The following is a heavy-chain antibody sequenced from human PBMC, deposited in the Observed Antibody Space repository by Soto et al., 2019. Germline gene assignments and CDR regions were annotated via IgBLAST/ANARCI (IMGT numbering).Heavy chain of an antibody. D-gene: IGHD3-22*01. J-gene: IGHJ5*02. Sequence: PSETLSLTCTVSGGSISSYYWSWIRQPPGKGLEWIGYIYYSGSTNYNPSLKSRVTISVDTSKNQFSLKLSSVTAADTAVYYCARDFFYYDSSGYYYNWFDPWGQGTLVTV. CDR1: GGSISSYY. CDR3: ARDFFYYDSSGYYYNWFDP. CDR2: IYYSGST. V-gene: IGHV4-59*01.